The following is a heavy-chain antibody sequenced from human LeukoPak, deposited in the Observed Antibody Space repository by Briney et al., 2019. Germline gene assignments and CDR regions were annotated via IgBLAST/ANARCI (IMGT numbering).Heavy chain of an antibody. Sequence: GGSLRLSCAASGFTFSGYAMSWVRQAPGKGLEWVSAISGSGGSTYYADSVKGRFTISRDNSKNTLYLQMNSLRAEDTAVYYCAKGPLTEVAGTTWDYWGQGTLVTVSS. CDR1: GFTFSGYA. J-gene: IGHJ4*02. V-gene: IGHV3-23*01. CDR2: ISGSGGST. D-gene: IGHD6-19*01. CDR3: AKGPLTEVAGTTWDY.